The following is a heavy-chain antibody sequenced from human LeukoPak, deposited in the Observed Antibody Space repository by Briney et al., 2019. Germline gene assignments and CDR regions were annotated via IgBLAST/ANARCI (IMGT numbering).Heavy chain of an antibody. Sequence: TGGCLRLSCAAAGFNFNTYSMTWVRQPPGKGLEWVSYISSSSSTIFYGDSVKGRFTISRDNAKSSLYLQMNSLRAEGTAVYYCARDEPDGGSASWGQGTLVTVSS. CDR1: GFNFNTYS. J-gene: IGHJ4*02. V-gene: IGHV3-48*01. D-gene: IGHD2-2*01. CDR3: ARDEPDGGSAS. CDR2: ISSSSSTI.